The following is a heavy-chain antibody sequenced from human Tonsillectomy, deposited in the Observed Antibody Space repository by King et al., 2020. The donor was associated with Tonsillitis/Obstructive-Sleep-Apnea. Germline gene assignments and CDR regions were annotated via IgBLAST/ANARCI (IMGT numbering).Heavy chain of an antibody. CDR3: AKDVQGYCSSTSCYDSPDY. D-gene: IGHD2-2*01. J-gene: IGHJ4*02. Sequence: QLVQSGGGVVQPGRSLRLSCAASGFTFSSYGMHWVRQAPGKGLEWVAVISYDGSNKYYADSVRGGFTISRDNSKNKLYLQMNSLRAEDTAVDYCAKDVQGYCSSTSCYDSPDYWGQGTLVTVSS. V-gene: IGHV3-30*18. CDR1: GFTFSSYG. CDR2: ISYDGSNK.